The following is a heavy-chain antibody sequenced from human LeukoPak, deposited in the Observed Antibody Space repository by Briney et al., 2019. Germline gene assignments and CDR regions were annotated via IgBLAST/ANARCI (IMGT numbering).Heavy chain of an antibody. J-gene: IGHJ4*02. CDR1: GGSFSGYY. D-gene: IGHD5-18*01. CDR2: INHSGST. Sequence: SETLSLTCAVYGGSFSGYYWSWIRPPPGKGLEWIGEINHSGSTNYNPSLKSRVTISVDTSKNQFSLKLSSVTAADTAVYYCATTAMGDLFDYWGQGTLVTVSS. V-gene: IGHV4-34*01. CDR3: ATTAMGDLFDY.